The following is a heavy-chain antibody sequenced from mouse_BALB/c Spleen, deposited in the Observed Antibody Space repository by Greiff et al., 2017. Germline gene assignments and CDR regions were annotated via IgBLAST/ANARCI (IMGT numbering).Heavy chain of an antibody. CDR3: ARGNYYGSSSFAY. J-gene: IGHJ3*01. V-gene: IGHV5-17*02. CDR2: ISSGSSTI. CDR1: GFTFSSFG. Sequence: EVKLVESGGGLVQPGGSRKLSCAASGFTFSSFGMHWVRQAPEKGLEWVAYISSGSSTIYYADTVKGRFTISRDNPKNTLFLQMTSLRSEDTAMYYCARGNYYGSSSFAYWGQGTLVTVSA. D-gene: IGHD1-1*01.